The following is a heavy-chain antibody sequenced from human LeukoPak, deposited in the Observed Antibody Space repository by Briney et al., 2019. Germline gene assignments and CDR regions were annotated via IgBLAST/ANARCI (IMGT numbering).Heavy chain of an antibody. Sequence: GRSLRLSCAASGFTLSSYAMTWVRQAPGRGLEWVSSVDGGGGGTYYADSVKGRFTISRDNSKDTLYLQMNGLRAEDTAVYFCAKQSAGSAAWYSLHYDFWGQGTLVTVSS. CDR1: GFTLSSYA. CDR2: VDGGGGGT. CDR3: AKQSAGSAAWYSLHYDF. D-gene: IGHD6-13*01. J-gene: IGHJ4*02. V-gene: IGHV3-23*01.